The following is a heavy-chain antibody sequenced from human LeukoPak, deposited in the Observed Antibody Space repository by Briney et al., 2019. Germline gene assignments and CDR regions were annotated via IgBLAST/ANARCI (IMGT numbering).Heavy chain of an antibody. V-gene: IGHV3-30-3*01. CDR3: ARDQLRYFDWLLYLMDV. Sequence: GGSLRLSCAASGFTFSSYVMHWVRQPPGKGLEWVAVISYDGSNKYYADSVKGRFTISRDNSKNTLYLQMNSLRAEDTAVYYCARDQLRYFDWLLYLMDVWGQGTTVTVSS. CDR1: GFTFSSYV. D-gene: IGHD3-9*01. CDR2: ISYDGSNK. J-gene: IGHJ6*02.